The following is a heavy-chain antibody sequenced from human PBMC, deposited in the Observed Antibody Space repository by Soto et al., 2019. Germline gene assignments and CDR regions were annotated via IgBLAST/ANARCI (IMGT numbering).Heavy chain of an antibody. V-gene: IGHV3-48*03. CDR2: ISSSGSTI. CDR1: GFTFSSYE. J-gene: IGHJ6*02. CDR3: ARPLGGYDILTGPKHYYYGMDV. Sequence: GGSLRLSCAASGFTFSSYEMNWVRQAPGKGLEWVSYISSSGSTIYYADSVKGRFTISRDNAKNSLYLQMNSLRAEDTAVYYCARPLGGYDILTGPKHYYYGMDVWGQGTTVTVSS. D-gene: IGHD3-9*01.